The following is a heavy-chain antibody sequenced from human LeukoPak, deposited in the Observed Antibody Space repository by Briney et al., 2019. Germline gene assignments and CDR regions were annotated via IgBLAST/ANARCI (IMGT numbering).Heavy chain of an antibody. V-gene: IGHV1-24*01. CDR2: FDPEDGES. CDR1: GYTLTELS. J-gene: IGHJ6*03. CDR3: AADRRGYYERSGYYHYYYMDV. Sequence: ASVKVSCKVSGYTLTELSMHWVRQAPGKGLEWMGGFDPEDGESIYAQKFQGRVTMTEDTSTDTAYMELSSLRSEDTAVYYCAADRRGYYERSGYYHYYYMDVWGKGTTVTVSS. D-gene: IGHD3-22*01.